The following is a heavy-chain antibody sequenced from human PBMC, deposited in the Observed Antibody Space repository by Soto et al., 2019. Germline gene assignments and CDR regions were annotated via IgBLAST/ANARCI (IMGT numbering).Heavy chain of an antibody. J-gene: IGHJ5*02. Sequence: EVQVVESGGGLVKPGGSLRLSCNFSFSMYSMDWVRQAPGKGLEWVASISSGSDFIKYADSVKGRFTISRDNTKNSVSLQMSSLRVEDTAMYYCTRDQGGSYVSWFDPWGRGTLVTVSS. V-gene: IGHV3-21*02. CDR1: FSMYS. CDR3: TRDQGGSYVSWFDP. CDR2: ISSGSDFI. D-gene: IGHD1-26*01.